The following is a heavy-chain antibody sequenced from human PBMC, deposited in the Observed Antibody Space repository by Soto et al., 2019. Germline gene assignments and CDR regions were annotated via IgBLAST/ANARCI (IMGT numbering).Heavy chain of an antibody. CDR3: VSQRTTVLTQAYFDY. J-gene: IGHJ4*02. CDR1: GGSISSYY. D-gene: IGHD4-17*01. Sequence: SETLSLTCTVSGGSISSYYWSWIRQPPGKGLEWIGYIYYSGSTNYNPSLKSRVTISVDTSKNQFSLKLSSVTAADTALYYCVSQRTTVLTQAYFDYWGPGALVTVSS. CDR2: IYYSGST. V-gene: IGHV4-59*01.